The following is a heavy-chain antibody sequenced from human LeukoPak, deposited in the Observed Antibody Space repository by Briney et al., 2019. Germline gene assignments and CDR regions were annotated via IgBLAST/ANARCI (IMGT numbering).Heavy chain of an antibody. D-gene: IGHD6-19*01. V-gene: IGHV4-34*01. CDR3: ARTDSSGWSIYFDY. CDR2: INHSGST. CDR1: GGSFSGYY. J-gene: IGHJ4*02. Sequence: SETLSLTCAVYGGSFSGYYWSWIRQPPGKGLEWIGEINHSGSTNYSPSLKSRVTISVDTSKNQFPLKLSSVTAADTAVYYCARTDSSGWSIYFDYWGQGTLVTVSS.